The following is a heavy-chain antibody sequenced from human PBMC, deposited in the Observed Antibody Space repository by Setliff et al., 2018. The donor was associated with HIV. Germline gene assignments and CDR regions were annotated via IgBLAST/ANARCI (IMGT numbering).Heavy chain of an antibody. V-gene: IGHV4-39*07. CDR2: IYYSGNT. CDR3: ARVPTSSWYVTTQRTKEYFHH. CDR1: GYSISSSSYY. D-gene: IGHD6-13*01. J-gene: IGHJ1*01. Sequence: SETLSLTCTVSGYSISSSSYYWDWIRQPPGKGLEWIGSIYYSGNTYYNPSLKSRVTISEDRPRNQFSLRLSSVTAADTAIYYCARVPTSSWYVTTQRTKEYFHHWGQGTLVTVSS.